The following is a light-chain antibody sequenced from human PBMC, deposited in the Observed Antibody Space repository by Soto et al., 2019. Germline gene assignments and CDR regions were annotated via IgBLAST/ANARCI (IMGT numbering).Light chain of an antibody. J-gene: IGLJ1*01. CDR2: DVS. CDR1: SGDIGAFNF. CDR3: SSWTTRTTYV. Sequence: QSVLTQPASVSGSPGQSITISCTGTSGDIGAFNFVSWYQQHPGKVPKLMIYDVSNRPSGVSNRFSGSKSGNTASLTISGLQAEDEADYYCSSWTTRTTYVFGTGTKLTVL. V-gene: IGLV2-14*01.